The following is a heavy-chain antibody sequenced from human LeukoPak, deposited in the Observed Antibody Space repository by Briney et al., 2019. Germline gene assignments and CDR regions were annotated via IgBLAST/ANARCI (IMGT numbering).Heavy chain of an antibody. CDR3: ARVMGLYIVVVPAAPPDAFDI. CDR2: IRYDGSNK. CDR1: GFTFSSYG. D-gene: IGHD2-2*01. J-gene: IGHJ3*02. V-gene: IGHV3-30*02. Sequence: PGGSLRLSCAASGFTFSSYGMHWVRQAPGKGLEWVAFIRYDGSNKYYADSVKGRFTISRDNSKNTLYLQMNSLRAEDTAVYYCARVMGLYIVVVPAAPPDAFDIWGQGTMVTVSS.